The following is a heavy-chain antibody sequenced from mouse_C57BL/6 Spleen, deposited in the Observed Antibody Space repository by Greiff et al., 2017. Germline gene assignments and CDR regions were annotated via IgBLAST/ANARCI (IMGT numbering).Heavy chain of an antibody. CDR3: TTRWLLRFAY. Sequence: VHVKQSGAELVRPGASVKLSCTASGFNIKDYYMHWVKQRPEQGLEWIGRIDPEDGDTEYAPKFQGKATMTAETSSNTAYLQLSSLTSEDTAVYYCTTRWLLRFAYWGLGTLVTVSA. CDR2: IDPEDGDT. V-gene: IGHV14-1*01. CDR1: GFNIKDYY. J-gene: IGHJ3*01. D-gene: IGHD2-3*01.